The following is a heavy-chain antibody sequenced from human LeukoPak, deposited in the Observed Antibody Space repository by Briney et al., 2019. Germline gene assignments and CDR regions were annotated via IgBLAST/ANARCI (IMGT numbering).Heavy chain of an antibody. J-gene: IGHJ4*02. V-gene: IGHV4-38-2*02. Sequence: PSETLSLTCSVSGYPISSGYYWGWIRQPPGKGLEWIGSIYHSGSTYYNPSLKSRVTISVDTSKNQFSLKLSSVTAADTAVYYCARDIAAAGSGDYWGQGTLVTVSS. CDR2: IYHSGST. CDR3: ARDIAAAGSGDY. D-gene: IGHD6-13*01. CDR1: GYPISSGYY.